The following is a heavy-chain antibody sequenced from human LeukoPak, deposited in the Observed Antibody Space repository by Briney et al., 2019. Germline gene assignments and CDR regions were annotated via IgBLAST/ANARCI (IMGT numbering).Heavy chain of an antibody. V-gene: IGHV5-51*01. CDR1: GYSFTSYW. D-gene: IGHD2-15*01. CDR3: AMGYCSGGSFAGRYYYYGMDV. Sequence: GESLKISCKGSGYSFTSYWIGWVRQMPGKGLEWMGIIYPGDSDTRYSPSFQGQVTISADKSISTAYLQWSSLKASDTAMYYCAMGYCSGGSFAGRYYYYGMDVWGKGTTVTVSS. J-gene: IGHJ6*04. CDR2: IYPGDSDT.